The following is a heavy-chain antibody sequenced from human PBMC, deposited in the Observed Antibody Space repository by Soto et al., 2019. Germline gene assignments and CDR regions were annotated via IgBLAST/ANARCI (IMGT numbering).Heavy chain of an antibody. V-gene: IGHV3-30*18. CDR3: AKDDYGDEYYFDY. CDR2: ISYDGSNK. CDR1: GFTFSSYG. J-gene: IGHJ4*02. D-gene: IGHD4-17*01. Sequence: QVQLVESGGGVVQPGRSLRLSCAASGFTFSSYGMHGVRQAPGKGLEWVAVISYDGSNKYYADSVKGRFTISRDNSKNTLYLQMNSLRAEDTAVYYCAKDDYGDEYYFDYWGQGTLVTVSS.